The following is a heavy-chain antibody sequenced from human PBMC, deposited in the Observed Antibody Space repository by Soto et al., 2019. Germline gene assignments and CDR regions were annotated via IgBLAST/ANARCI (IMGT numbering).Heavy chain of an antibody. V-gene: IGHV1-69*05. Sequence: ASVKVSCKASGGTFNSYAISWVRQAPGQGLEWMGGIIPIFGTANYAQKFQGRVTITTDESTSTAYMELSSLRSGGTAVYYCARGWSYDILTGYSYWGQGTLVTVSS. J-gene: IGHJ4*02. CDR2: IIPIFGTA. CDR1: GGTFNSYA. CDR3: ARGWSYDILTGYSY. D-gene: IGHD3-9*01.